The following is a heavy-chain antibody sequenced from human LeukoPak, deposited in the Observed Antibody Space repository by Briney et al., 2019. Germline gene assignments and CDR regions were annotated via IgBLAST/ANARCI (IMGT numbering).Heavy chain of an antibody. CDR3: ARAFSVGATPRYFDL. CDR1: GYTFTSQD. D-gene: IGHD1-26*01. J-gene: IGHJ2*01. CDR2: ISAYNGNT. V-gene: IGHV1-18*01. Sequence: ASVKVSCKASGYTFTSQDINWVRQATGQGLEWMGWISAYNGNTNYAQKLQGRVTMTTDTSTSTAYMELRSLRSDDTAVYYCARAFSVGATPRYFDLWGRGTLVTVSS.